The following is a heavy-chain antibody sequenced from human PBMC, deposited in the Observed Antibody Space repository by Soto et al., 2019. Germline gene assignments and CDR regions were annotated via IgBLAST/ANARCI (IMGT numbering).Heavy chain of an antibody. CDR3: ARGTIAARLAN. Sequence: QVQLQQWGAGLLKPSETLSLTCAVYGGSLSGYYWSLIRQSPEKGLEWIGEVDLSGSTTYDPSLKSRVTISLDTSKSQLSLRLTSVTAADTAVYYCARGTIAARLANWGQGTLVTVSS. V-gene: IGHV4-34*02. CDR1: GGSLSGYY. CDR2: VDLSGST. D-gene: IGHD6-6*01. J-gene: IGHJ4*02.